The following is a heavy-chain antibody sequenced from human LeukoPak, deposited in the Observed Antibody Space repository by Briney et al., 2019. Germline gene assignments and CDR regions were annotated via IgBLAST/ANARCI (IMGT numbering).Heavy chain of an antibody. CDR2: ISYDESNT. D-gene: IGHD4-23*01. V-gene: IGHV3-30*03. CDR1: GFTFSRYV. CDR3: ATATFTVDNRLDV. Sequence: PGRSLRLSCVASGFTFSRYVMHWVRQAPGKRLEWVAVISYDESNTYYADSVKGRFTISRDNSKNTLYLQMNSLRAEDTAVYYCATATFTVDNRLDVWGKGTTVTVSS. J-gene: IGHJ6*04.